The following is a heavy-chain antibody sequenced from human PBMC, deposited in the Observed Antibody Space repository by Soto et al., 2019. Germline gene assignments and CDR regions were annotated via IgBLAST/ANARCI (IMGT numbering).Heavy chain of an antibody. CDR1: GDSVSSNHAT. CDR3: ARVSFDHFVHWFDP. J-gene: IGHJ5*02. CDR2: TYFRSKWYN. Sequence: SQTLSLTCVISGDSVSSNHATWDWIRQSPSRGLEWLGRTYFRSKWYNDYAISVKSRITINPDTSKNQFSLLLNSVTPEDTAVYYFARVSFDHFVHWFDPWSQGTLVTVSS. D-gene: IGHD3-9*01. V-gene: IGHV6-1*01.